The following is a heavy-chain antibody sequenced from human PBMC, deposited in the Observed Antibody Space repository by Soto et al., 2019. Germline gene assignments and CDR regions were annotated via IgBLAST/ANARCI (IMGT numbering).Heavy chain of an antibody. D-gene: IGHD2-8*01. Sequence: EVQLLESGGGLVQPGGSLRLSCAASGFTFINYAMIWVRQAPGKGLEWVSTISGGGDGTYYADSVKGHFTSSRDNSKNTLYLLMTSLRAEDTAIYYCAKKGLGSLKTFCSNSDCHYAFDLWGQGTVVTVSS. CDR1: GFTFINYA. CDR3: AKKGLGSLKTFCSNSDCHYAFDL. J-gene: IGHJ3*01. CDR2: ISGGGDGT. V-gene: IGHV3-23*01.